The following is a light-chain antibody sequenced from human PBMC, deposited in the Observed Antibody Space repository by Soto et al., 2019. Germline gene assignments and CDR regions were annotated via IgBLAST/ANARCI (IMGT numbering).Light chain of an antibody. CDR1: QSVSSN. Sequence: EIVMPQSPATLSVSPGERATLSCRASQSVSSNLAWYQQKPGQAPRLLIYGASTRATGIPARFSGSGSGTEFTLTISSLQSEDFAVYYCQQYNNWLIFTFGPGTKVDIK. V-gene: IGKV3-15*01. J-gene: IGKJ3*01. CDR2: GAS. CDR3: QQYNNWLIFT.